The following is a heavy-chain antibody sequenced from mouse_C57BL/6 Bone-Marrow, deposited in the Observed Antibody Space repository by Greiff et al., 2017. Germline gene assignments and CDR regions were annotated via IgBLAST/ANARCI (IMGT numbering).Heavy chain of an antibody. CDR2: MHPNGGSP. Sequence: VQLQQPGAELVKPGASVKLSCKASGYTFTNYWMHWVKQRPGQGLEWIGMMHPNGGSPDYNEKFKSEAPLSVDKSSRAAYMELSSLTSEDSAVYYCARSYDYDGYTMDYWGQGTSVTVSS. CDR3: ARSYDYDGYTMDY. J-gene: IGHJ4*01. CDR1: GYTFTNYW. D-gene: IGHD2-4*01. V-gene: IGHV1-64*01.